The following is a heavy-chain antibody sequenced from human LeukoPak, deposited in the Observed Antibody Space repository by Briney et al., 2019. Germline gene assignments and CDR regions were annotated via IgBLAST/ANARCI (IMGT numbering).Heavy chain of an antibody. Sequence: GGSLRLSCAASGFTFSSYSMNWVRQAPGKGLEWVSSISSSSSYIYYADSVKGRFTISRDNAKNSLYLQMNSLRAEDTAVYYCARQLWLRGCYRGLDYWGQGTLVTVSS. V-gene: IGHV3-21*01. CDR1: GFTFSSYS. D-gene: IGHD5-18*01. J-gene: IGHJ4*02. CDR3: ARQLWLRGCYRGLDY. CDR2: ISSSSSYI.